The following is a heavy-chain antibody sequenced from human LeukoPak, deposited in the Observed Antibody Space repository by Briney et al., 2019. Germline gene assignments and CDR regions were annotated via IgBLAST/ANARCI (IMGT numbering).Heavy chain of an antibody. J-gene: IGHJ5*02. V-gene: IGHV4-4*07. Sequence: SETLSHTCTVSGGSISSYYWSWIRQPAGKGLEWIGRIYTSGSTNYNPSLKSRVTMSVDTSKNQFSLKLSSVTAADTAVYYCARDSEFSPENWFDPWGQGTLVTVSS. CDR3: ARDSEFSPENWFDP. D-gene: IGHD3-10*01. CDR1: GGSISSYY. CDR2: IYTSGST.